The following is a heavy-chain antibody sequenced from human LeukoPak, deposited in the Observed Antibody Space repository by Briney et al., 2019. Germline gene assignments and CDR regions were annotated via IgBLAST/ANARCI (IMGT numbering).Heavy chain of an antibody. CDR3: ARCLRGWQSWKTWFDP. D-gene: IGHD1-1*01. Sequence: ASVKVSCKASGYTFTGYYMHWVRQAPGQGLEWMGWINPNSGGTNYAQKFQGRVTMIRDTSISTAYMELSRLRSDDTAVYYCARCLRGWQSWKTWFDPWGQGTLVTVSS. CDR2: INPNSGGT. CDR1: GYTFTGYY. J-gene: IGHJ5*02. V-gene: IGHV1-2*02.